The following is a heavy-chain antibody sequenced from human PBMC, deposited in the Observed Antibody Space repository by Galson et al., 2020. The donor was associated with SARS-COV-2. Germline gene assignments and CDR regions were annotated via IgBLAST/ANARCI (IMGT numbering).Heavy chain of an antibody. CDR3: ARTVGAPGYFDL. J-gene: IGHJ2*01. D-gene: IGHD4-17*01. Sequence: SETLSLTCAVYVGSFSGYYWSWIRQPPGGGLEWIGEINHSGITNYNPSLRSRVTISVDTSKNQFSLRLSCVTTADTGIYYCARTVGAPGYFDLWDRGTLVTVSS. CDR1: VGSFSGYY. CDR2: INHSGIT. V-gene: IGHV4-34*01.